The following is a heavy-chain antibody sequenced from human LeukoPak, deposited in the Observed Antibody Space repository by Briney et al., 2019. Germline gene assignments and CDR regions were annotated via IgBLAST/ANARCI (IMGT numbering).Heavy chain of an antibody. CDR1: GGSISSYY. J-gene: IGHJ6*03. D-gene: IGHD3-10*01. Sequence: PSETLSLTCSVSGGSISSYYWSWIRQPPGKGLEWIGYIYYSGSTNYNPSLKSRVTISVDTSKNQFSLKLSSVTAADTAVYYCARDRGLLWFGPPQYYYYMDVWGKGTTVTVSS. CDR3: ARDRGLLWFGPPQYYYYMDV. V-gene: IGHV4-59*01. CDR2: IYYSGST.